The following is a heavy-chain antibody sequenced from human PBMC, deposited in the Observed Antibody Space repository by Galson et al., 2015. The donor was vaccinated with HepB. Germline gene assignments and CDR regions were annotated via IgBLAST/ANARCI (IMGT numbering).Heavy chain of an antibody. CDR1: GFTFSSYA. V-gene: IGHV3-30-3*01. Sequence: SLRLSCAASGFTFSSYAMHWVRQAPGKGLEWVAVISYDGSNKYYADSVKGRFTISRDNSKNTLYLQMNSLRAEDTAVYYCARAGGYIDYYYYNGMDVWGQGTTVTVSS. J-gene: IGHJ6*02. CDR3: ARAGGYIDYYYYNGMDV. D-gene: IGHD3-22*01. CDR2: ISYDGSNK.